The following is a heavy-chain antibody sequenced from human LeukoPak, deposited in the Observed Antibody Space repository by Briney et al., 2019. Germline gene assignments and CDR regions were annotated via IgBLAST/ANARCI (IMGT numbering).Heavy chain of an antibody. CDR3: ARLMGQLVRVVDY. V-gene: IGHV3-21*01. Sequence: GESLKISCAASGFTFSSYSMNWVRQAPGKGLEWVSSISSSSSYIYYADSVKGRFTISRDNAKNSLYLQMNSLRAEDTAVYYCARLMGQLVRVVDYWGQGTLVTVSS. CDR1: GFTFSSYS. D-gene: IGHD6-13*01. CDR2: ISSSSSYI. J-gene: IGHJ4*02.